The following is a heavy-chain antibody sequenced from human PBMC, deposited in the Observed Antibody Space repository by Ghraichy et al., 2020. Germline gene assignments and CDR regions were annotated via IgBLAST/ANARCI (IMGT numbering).Heavy chain of an antibody. Sequence: SETLSLTWTLAGGSITSSSYYWGWTLQPPWKGLEWIGSIYYSGSTYYNPSLKSRFTISVDTSKNQFSLKLSSVTAADTAVYYCARTEAARQFDYWGQGTL. J-gene: IGHJ4*02. D-gene: IGHD6-6*01. V-gene: IGHV4-39*01. CDR3: ARTEAARQFDY. CDR2: IYYSGST. CDR1: GGSITSSSYY.